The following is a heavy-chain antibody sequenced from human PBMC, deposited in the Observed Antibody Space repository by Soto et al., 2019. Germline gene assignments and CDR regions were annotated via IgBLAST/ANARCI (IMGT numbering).Heavy chain of an antibody. CDR1: GFTFSSYG. D-gene: IGHD7-27*01. V-gene: IGHV3-30*18. CDR2: ISYDGSNK. Sequence: VGSLRLSCAASGFTFSSYGMHWVRQAPGKGLEWVAVISYDGSNKYYADSVKGRFTISRDNSKNTLYLQMNSLRAEDTAVYYCAKDLANPPYYYGMDVWGQGTTVTVSS. CDR3: AKDLANPPYYYGMDV. J-gene: IGHJ6*02.